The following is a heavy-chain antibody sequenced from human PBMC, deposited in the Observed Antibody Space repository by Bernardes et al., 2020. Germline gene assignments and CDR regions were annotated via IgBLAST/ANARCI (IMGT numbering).Heavy chain of an antibody. D-gene: IGHD2-21*01. J-gene: IGHJ4*02. Sequence: GGSLRLSCAASGFTFSNHGMHWVRQAPGTGLAWVAGPSSDGRNENYADSVKGRFTISRDSSKNTVYLQMESLRNEDTALYYCASGTCGSYCWLLSYWGQGTLVTVSS. CDR3: ASGTCGSYCWLLSY. CDR1: GFTFSNHG. CDR2: PSSDGRNE. V-gene: IGHV3-30*03.